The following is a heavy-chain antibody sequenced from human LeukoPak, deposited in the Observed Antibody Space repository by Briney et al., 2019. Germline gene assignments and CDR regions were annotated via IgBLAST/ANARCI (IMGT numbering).Heavy chain of an antibody. V-gene: IGHV3-23*01. Sequence: GGSLRLSCAASGFTFSTYAMSWVRQAPGKGLEWVSTISGNGVSTYYANSVKGRFTISRDNSKNTLYLQMNSLRAEDTAVYYCAKGDPSLESGYCDYWGQGTLVTVSS. D-gene: IGHD3-10*01. CDR2: ISGNGVST. J-gene: IGHJ4*02. CDR1: GFTFSTYA. CDR3: AKGDPSLESGYCDY.